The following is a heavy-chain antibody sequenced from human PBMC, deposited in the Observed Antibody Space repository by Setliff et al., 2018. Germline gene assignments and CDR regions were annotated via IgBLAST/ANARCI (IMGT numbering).Heavy chain of an antibody. CDR2: IFYSGRT. J-gene: IGHJ4*02. Sequence: SETLSLTCSVSGASITNINYYWGLIRQPPGKGLEWIGSIFYSGRTFYNPSLKSRVTISVDTSKNQFSLTLSSVTAADTAVYYCARLPNYVWGSPVDYWGQGTLVTVSS. CDR1: GASITNINYY. V-gene: IGHV4-39*01. D-gene: IGHD3-16*01. CDR3: ARLPNYVWGSPVDY.